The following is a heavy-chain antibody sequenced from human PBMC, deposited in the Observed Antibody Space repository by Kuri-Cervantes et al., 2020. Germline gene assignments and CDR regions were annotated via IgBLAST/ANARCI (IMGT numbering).Heavy chain of an antibody. J-gene: IGHJ4*02. V-gene: IGHV3-23*01. D-gene: IGHD3-3*01. CDR2: FGNRGDST. Sequence: GESLKISCVTSGFTFSSYSMSWVRQAPGKGLEWISGFGNRGDSTYYADAVKGRFTISRDNSKNTLYLQMSSLRAEDTAVYYCAKRFWSGYPGDYFDYWGQGTLVTVSS. CDR3: AKRFWSGYPGDYFDY. CDR1: GFTFSSYS.